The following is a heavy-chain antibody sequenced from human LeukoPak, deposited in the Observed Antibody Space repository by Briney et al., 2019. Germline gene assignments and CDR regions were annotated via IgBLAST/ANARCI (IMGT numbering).Heavy chain of an antibody. Sequence: GGSLRLSCAASGFTFSSYAMHWVRQAPGKGLEWVAVISYDGSNKYYADSVKGRFTISRDNSENTLYLQMNSLRAEDTAVYYCARVQGTLIKYYFDYWGQGTLVTVSS. CDR3: ARVQGTLIKYYFDY. CDR2: ISYDGSNK. J-gene: IGHJ4*02. CDR1: GFTFSSYA. V-gene: IGHV3-30-3*01. D-gene: IGHD2/OR15-2a*01.